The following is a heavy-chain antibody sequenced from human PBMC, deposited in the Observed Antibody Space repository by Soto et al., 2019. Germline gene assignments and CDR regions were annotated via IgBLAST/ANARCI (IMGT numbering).Heavy chain of an antibody. J-gene: IGHJ3*02. Sequence: SETLSLTCTVSGGSISSYYWSWIRQPPGKGLEWIGYIYYSGSTNYNPSLKSRVTISVDTSKNQFSLKLSSVTAADTAVYYCARDMTRYFDWAGHYDPFAIWGQGTMVTVSS. V-gene: IGHV4-59*01. D-gene: IGHD3-9*01. CDR3: ARDMTRYFDWAGHYDPFAI. CDR2: IYYSGST. CDR1: GGSISSYY.